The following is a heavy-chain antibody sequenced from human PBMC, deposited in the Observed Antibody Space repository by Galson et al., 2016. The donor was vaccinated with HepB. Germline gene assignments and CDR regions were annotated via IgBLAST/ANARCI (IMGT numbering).Heavy chain of an antibody. CDR3: ATDPGLY. J-gene: IGHJ4*02. CDR2: ILPIFGAP. CDR1: RGSFRTYA. Sequence: SVKVSCKASRGSFRTYAISWVRLAPGHGLEWVGTILPIFGAPDYAQRFQGRVTITADDSTNTIYMELRSLTSEDTAVYYCATDPGLYWGQGTLVTVSS. V-gene: IGHV1-69*13.